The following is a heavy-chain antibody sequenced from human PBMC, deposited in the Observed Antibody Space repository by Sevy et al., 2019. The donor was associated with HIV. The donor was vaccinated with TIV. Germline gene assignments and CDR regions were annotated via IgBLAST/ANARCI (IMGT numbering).Heavy chain of an antibody. CDR2: ISSSSSYI. CDR3: ARFEDIVVVPAAMQGIAYYYGMDV. CDR1: GFTFSSYS. Sequence: GGSLRLSCAASGFTFSSYSMNWVRQAPGKGLEWVSSISSSSSYIYYADSVKGRFTISRDNAKNSLYLQMTSLRAEDTAVCYRARFEDIVVVPAAMQGIAYYYGMDVWGQGTTVTVSS. D-gene: IGHD2-2*01. V-gene: IGHV3-21*01. J-gene: IGHJ6*02.